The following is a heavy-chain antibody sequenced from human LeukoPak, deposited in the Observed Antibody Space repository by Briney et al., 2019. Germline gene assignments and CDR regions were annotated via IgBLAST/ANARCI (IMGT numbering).Heavy chain of an antibody. CDR1: GGTFGRYA. V-gene: IGHV1-69*04. Sequence: ASLKVSCKASGGTFGRYAISWVGQAPGQGLEWMGRIIPILGVANYAQKFQGRVTITADKSTSTAYMELSSLRSEDTAVYYWARMTWDSSGSSDYWGQGTLVTVSS. CDR2: IIPILGVA. D-gene: IGHD6-19*01. CDR3: ARMTWDSSGSSDY. J-gene: IGHJ4*02.